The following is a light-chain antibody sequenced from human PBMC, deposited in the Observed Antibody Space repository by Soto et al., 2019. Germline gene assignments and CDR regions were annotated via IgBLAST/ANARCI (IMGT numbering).Light chain of an antibody. CDR1: QGIRHY. CDR3: QNFDSAPQT. V-gene: IGKV1-27*01. J-gene: IGKJ1*01. CDR2: EAS. Sequence: DIQMTQYPSSLYASERDRVTITCRASQGIRHYLAWYQQKPGKVPKLLIYEASNLQSGVPSRFRGGGSGTEFTLTISSLQPEDVATYYCQNFDSAPQTFGQGTKVDIK.